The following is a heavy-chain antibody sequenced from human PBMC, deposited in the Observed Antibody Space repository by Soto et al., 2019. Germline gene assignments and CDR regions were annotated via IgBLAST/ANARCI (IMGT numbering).Heavy chain of an antibody. CDR1: GFTFNTYG. D-gene: IGHD6-19*01. Sequence: GGSLRLSCAASGFTFNTYGFNWVRQAPGKGLEWVAVIWYDGNTKYYAGSVKGRFTISRDNLKNTLYLQMNSLTAEDTAVYYCARPLVAPVAGPYYYGMDVCGQGTTVTAP. J-gene: IGHJ6*02. CDR3: ARPLVAPVAGPYYYGMDV. CDR2: IWYDGNTK. V-gene: IGHV3-33*01.